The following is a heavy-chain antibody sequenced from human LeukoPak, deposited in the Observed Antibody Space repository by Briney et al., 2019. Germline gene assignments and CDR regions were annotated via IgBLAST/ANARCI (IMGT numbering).Heavy chain of an antibody. J-gene: IGHJ4*02. D-gene: IGHD6-19*01. V-gene: IGHV4-34*01. Sequence: LETLSLTCAVYGGSFSGYYWSWIRQPPGKGLEWIGEINHSGSTNYNPSLKSRVTISVDTSKNQFSLKLSSVTAADTAVYYCARGLAVAGAYDNDYWGQGTLVTVSS. CDR1: GGSFSGYY. CDR2: INHSGST. CDR3: ARGLAVAGAYDNDY.